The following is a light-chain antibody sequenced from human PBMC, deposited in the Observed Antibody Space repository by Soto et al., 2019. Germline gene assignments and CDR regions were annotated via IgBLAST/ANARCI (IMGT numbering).Light chain of an antibody. CDR3: KQYGNSPRT. V-gene: IGKV3-20*01. CDR1: QTVTSSF. J-gene: IGKJ1*01. Sequence: EIVLTQSPGTLSLSPRERATLSCRASQTVTSSFLAWYQQKPGQAHRLLISGAYNRATDIQDRFSGSGSGTDFTLVISRVGPEDSAVYYCKQYGNSPRTFGQGTKVDIK. CDR2: GAY.